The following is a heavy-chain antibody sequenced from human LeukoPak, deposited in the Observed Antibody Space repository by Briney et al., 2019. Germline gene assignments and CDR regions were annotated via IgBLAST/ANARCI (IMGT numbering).Heavy chain of an antibody. J-gene: IGHJ4*02. CDR2: IVPMFGIA. CDR1: GGTFITYG. Sequence: SVKVSCKASGGTFITYGINWVRQAPGQGLEWMGGIVPMFGIANYAQKFEGRVSITTDESSTTAYMELSSLRSEDTAFYYCATTSVRDGFNYFDYWGQGTLLPVSS. V-gene: IGHV1-69*05. CDR3: ATTSVRDGFNYFDY. D-gene: IGHD5-24*01.